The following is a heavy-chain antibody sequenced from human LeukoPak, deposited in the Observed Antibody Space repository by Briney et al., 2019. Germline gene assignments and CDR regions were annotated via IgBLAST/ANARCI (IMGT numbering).Heavy chain of an antibody. CDR2: IYYSGST. J-gene: IGHJ4*02. V-gene: IGHV4-59*01. CDR1: GGSISSYY. Sequence: SETLSLTCTVSGGSISSYYWSWVRQPPGKGLEWIGYIYYSGSTNYNPSLKSRVTISVDTSKNQFSLKLGSVTAADTAVYYCAKVAGEYYFDYWGQGTLVTVSS. D-gene: IGHD3-10*01. CDR3: AKVAGEYYFDY.